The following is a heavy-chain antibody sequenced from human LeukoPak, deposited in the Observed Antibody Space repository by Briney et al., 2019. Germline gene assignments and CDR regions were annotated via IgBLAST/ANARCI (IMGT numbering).Heavy chain of an antibody. D-gene: IGHD3/OR15-3a*01. CDR3: ARGRRTGATYWYFDL. Sequence: SETLSLTCTVSGGSISSYYWSWIRQPPGKGLEWIGYIYYSGSTNYNPSLKSRVTISVDTSKNQFSLKLSSVTAADTAVYYCARGRRTGATYWYFDLWGRGTLVTASS. J-gene: IGHJ2*01. CDR2: IYYSGST. CDR1: GGSISSYY. V-gene: IGHV4-59*01.